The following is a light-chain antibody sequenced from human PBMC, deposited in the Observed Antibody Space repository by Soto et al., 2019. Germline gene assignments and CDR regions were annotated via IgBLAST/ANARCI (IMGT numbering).Light chain of an antibody. CDR1: QSVLYSSNNKNY. V-gene: IGKV4-1*01. J-gene: IGKJ2*01. CDR2: WAS. Sequence: DIVMTQSPDSLAVSLGERATINCKSSQSVLYSSNNKNYLAWYQQKPGQPPKLLISWASTRESGVPDRFSGSGSGTDFTLTISSLQAEAVAVYYCQHYYTTPHTFRQGTKLEIK. CDR3: QHYYTTPHT.